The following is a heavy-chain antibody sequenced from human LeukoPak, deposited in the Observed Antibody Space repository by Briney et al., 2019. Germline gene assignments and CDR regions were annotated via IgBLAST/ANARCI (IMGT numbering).Heavy chain of an antibody. D-gene: IGHD3-3*01. J-gene: IGHJ4*02. Sequence: PGGSLRLSCAASGFIFSDHWMHWVRQAPGKGLVWLSRINNDGSSTIYADSVKGRFTFSRDNAENTLFLEMSSLRVEDTAVYYCVRERNNFWSGHHSIFDYWGQGTLVTVSS. CDR2: INNDGSST. CDR1: GFIFSDHW. V-gene: IGHV3-74*01. CDR3: VRERNNFWSGHHSIFDY.